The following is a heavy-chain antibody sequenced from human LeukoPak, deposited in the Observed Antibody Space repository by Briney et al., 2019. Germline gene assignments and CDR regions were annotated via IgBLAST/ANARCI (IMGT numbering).Heavy chain of an antibody. CDR3: ASDREPIVGATFDY. J-gene: IGHJ4*02. CDR2: MNPNSGNT. Sequence: GASVKVSCKASGYTFTSYDINWVRQATGQGLEWMGWMNPNSGNTGYAQKFQGRVTMTRNTSISTAYMELSSLRSEDTAVYYCASDREPIVGATFDYWGQGTLVTVSS. V-gene: IGHV1-8*01. CDR1: GYTFTSYD. D-gene: IGHD1-26*01.